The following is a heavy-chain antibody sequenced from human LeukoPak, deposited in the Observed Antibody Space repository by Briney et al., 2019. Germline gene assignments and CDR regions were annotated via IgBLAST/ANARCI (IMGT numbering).Heavy chain of an antibody. CDR2: IYYSGST. CDR3: ASVYYDFWSGYLSPDSAYRWFDP. J-gene: IGHJ5*02. CDR1: GGSISSGDYY. Sequence: SETLSLTCTVSGGSISSGDYYWSWIRQPPGKGLEWIGYIYYSGSTYYNPSLKSRVTISVDTSKNQFSLKLSSVTAADTAVYYCASVYYDFWSGYLSPDSAYRWFDPWGQGTLVTVSS. V-gene: IGHV4-30-4*08. D-gene: IGHD3-3*01.